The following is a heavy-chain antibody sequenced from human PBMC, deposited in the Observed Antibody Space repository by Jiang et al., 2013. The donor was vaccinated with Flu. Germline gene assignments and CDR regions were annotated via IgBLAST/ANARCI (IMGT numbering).Heavy chain of an antibody. CDR1: GFTFSSYW. D-gene: IGHD6-6*01. V-gene: IGHV3-7*01. J-gene: IGHJ4*02. Sequence: ESGGGLVQPGGSLRLSCAASGFTFSSYWMSWVRQAPGKGLEWVANXKQDGSEKCYVDSVKGRFTISRDNAKNSLYLQMNSLRAEDTAVYYCASGYSSSSGDYWGQGTLVTVS. CDR2: XKQDGSEK. CDR3: ASGYSSSSGDY.